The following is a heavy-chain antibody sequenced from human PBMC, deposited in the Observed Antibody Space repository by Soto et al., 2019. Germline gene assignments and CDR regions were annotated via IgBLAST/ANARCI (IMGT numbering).Heavy chain of an antibody. Sequence: ASVKVSCKASGYTFTSYGISWVRQAPGQGLEWMGWISAYNGNTNYAQKLQGRVTMTTDTSTSTAYMELRSLRSDDTAVYYCARVADPLRYFGGWYYYYGMDVWGQGTTVTVSS. CDR3: ARVADPLRYFGGWYYYYGMDV. D-gene: IGHD3-9*01. V-gene: IGHV1-18*01. CDR2: ISAYNGNT. CDR1: GYTFTSYG. J-gene: IGHJ6*02.